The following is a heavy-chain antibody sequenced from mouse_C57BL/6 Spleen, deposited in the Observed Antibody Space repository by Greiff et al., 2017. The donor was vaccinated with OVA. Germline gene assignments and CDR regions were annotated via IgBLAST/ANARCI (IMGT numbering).Heavy chain of an antibody. J-gene: IGHJ3*01. CDR1: GFTFSSYT. D-gene: IGHD2-5*01. V-gene: IGHV5-9*01. CDR2: ISGGGGNT. Sequence: DVKLVESGGGLVKPGGSLKLSCAASGFTFSSYTMSWVRQTPEKRLEWVATISGGGGNTYYPDSVKGRFTISRDNAKNTLYLQMSSLRSEDTALYYCARHPYSNYEAWFAYWGQGTLVTVSA. CDR3: ARHPYSNYEAWFAY.